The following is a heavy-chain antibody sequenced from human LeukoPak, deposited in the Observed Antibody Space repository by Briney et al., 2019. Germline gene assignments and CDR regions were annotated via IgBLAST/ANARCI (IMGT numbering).Heavy chain of an antibody. V-gene: IGHV3-48*03. J-gene: IGHJ4*02. CDR2: ISSSGSTI. D-gene: IGHD3-3*01. CDR3: ARTYYDFWSGYYSHEGNPFDY. CDR1: GFTFSSYE. Sequence: PGGSLRLSCAASGFTFSSYEMNWVRQAPGKGLEWVSYISSSGSTIYYADSVKGRFTISRDNAKNSLYVQMNSLRAEDTAVYYCARTYYDFWSGYYSHEGNPFDYWGQGTLVTVSS.